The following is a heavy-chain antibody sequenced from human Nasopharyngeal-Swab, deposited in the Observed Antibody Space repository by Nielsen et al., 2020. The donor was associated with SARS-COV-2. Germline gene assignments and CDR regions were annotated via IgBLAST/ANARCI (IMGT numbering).Heavy chain of an antibody. J-gene: IGHJ4*02. V-gene: IGHV4-34*01. D-gene: IGHD6-19*01. CDR3: ARHDSGWYQGCFDY. Sequence: SETLSLTCAVYGGSFSGYYWSWIRQPPGKGLEWIGEINHSGSTYYNPSLKSRVTISVDTSKNQFSLKLSSVTAANTAVYYCARHDSGWYQGCFDYWGQGTLVTVSS. CDR2: INHSGST. CDR1: GGSFSGYY.